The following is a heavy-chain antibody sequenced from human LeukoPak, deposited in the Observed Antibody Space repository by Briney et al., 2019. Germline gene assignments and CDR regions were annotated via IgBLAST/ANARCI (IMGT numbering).Heavy chain of an antibody. D-gene: IGHD2-15*01. J-gene: IGHJ4*02. CDR1: GGSLSDYY. CDR3: ARGRLGYCSGGSCYSGLDY. Sequence: RLETLSLTSAVYGGSLSDYYWSWIRQPPGKGLEWIGEINHSGSTNYNPSLKSRVTISVDTSKNQFSLKLSSVTAADTALYYCARGRLGYCSGGSCYSGLDYWGQGTLVTVSS. CDR2: INHSGST. V-gene: IGHV4-34*01.